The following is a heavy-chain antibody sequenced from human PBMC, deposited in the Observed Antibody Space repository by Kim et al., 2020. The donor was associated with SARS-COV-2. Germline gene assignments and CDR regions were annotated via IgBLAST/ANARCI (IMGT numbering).Heavy chain of an antibody. D-gene: IGHD3-9*01. V-gene: IGHV3-21*01. CDR1: GFTFSSYS. J-gene: IGHJ6*02. Sequence: GGSLRLSCAASGFTFSSYSMNWVRQAPGKGLEWVSSISSSSSYIYYADSVKGRFTISRDNAKNSLYLQMNSLRAEDTAVYYCARNGSEGYFDWLLSQDYYYYGMDVWGQGTTVTVSS. CDR2: ISSSSSYI. CDR3: ARNGSEGYFDWLLSQDYYYYGMDV.